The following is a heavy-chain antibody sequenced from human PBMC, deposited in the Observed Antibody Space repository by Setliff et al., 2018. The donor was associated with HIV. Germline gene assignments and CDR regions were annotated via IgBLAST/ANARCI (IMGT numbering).Heavy chain of an antibody. CDR3: SRDVGVPGRGNALDY. D-gene: IGHD1-26*01. CDR1: GYTFGYNY. J-gene: IGHJ4*02. Sequence: ASVKVSCKTSGYTFGYNYIQWVRQAPGQGLEWMGRIATNSGDTKYAQKFEGRVTVTRDTSINTVYMEVSSLRSDDTAVYSCSRDVGVPGRGNALDYWVQGTQVTVSS. V-gene: IGHV1-2*06. CDR2: IATNSGDT.